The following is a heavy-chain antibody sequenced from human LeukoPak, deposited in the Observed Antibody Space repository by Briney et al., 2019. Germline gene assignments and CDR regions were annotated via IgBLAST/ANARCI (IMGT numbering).Heavy chain of an antibody. Sequence: SETLSLACAVYGGSFSGYYWSWIRQPPGKGLEWIGEINHSGSTNYNPSLKSRVTISVDTSKNQFSLKLSSVTAADTAVYYCARAGYYGSGSPLQIYYYGMDVWGQGTTVTVSS. V-gene: IGHV4-34*01. CDR3: ARAGYYGSGSPLQIYYYGMDV. CDR1: GGSFSGYY. D-gene: IGHD3-10*01. J-gene: IGHJ6*02. CDR2: INHSGST.